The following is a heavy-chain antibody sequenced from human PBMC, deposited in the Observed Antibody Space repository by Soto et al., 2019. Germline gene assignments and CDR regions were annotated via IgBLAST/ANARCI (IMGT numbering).Heavy chain of an antibody. D-gene: IGHD6-25*01. CDR2: IKGDGSAK. J-gene: IGHJ3*02. CDR3: ARDVSTGSSGYYLAAFDI. CDR1: GFTFGNYW. V-gene: IGHV3-7*05. Sequence: EVQLVESGGGLVQPGGSLRLSCAASGFTFGNYWMTWVRQAPGKGLEWVANIKGDGSAKSYLDSVRGRFTVSRDNAENSLFLQRNILRAEDPALYSCARDVSTGSSGYYLAAFDIWGQGTMVTVS.